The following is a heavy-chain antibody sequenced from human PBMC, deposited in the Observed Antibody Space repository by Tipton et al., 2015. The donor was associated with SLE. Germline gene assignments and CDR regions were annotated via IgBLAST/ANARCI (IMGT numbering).Heavy chain of an antibody. J-gene: IGHJ6*03. CDR1: GGSFSGYY. V-gene: IGHV4-34*01. Sequence: TLSLTCAVYGGSFSGYYWSWIRQPPGKGLEWIGEINHSGSTNYNPSLRSRVTISVDTSKNQFSLKVTSVTAADTAVYYCARAPGLDRDYSYFYYIDVCGKGTTVTVSS. D-gene: IGHD3/OR15-3a*01. CDR3: ARAPGLDRDYSYFYYIDV. CDR2: INHSGST.